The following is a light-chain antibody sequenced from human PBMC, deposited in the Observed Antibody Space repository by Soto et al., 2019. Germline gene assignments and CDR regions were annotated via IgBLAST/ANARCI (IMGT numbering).Light chain of an antibody. J-gene: IGKJ1*01. CDR3: QQYNTNRA. V-gene: IGKV1-5*01. CDR1: QSINNW. Sequence: DIQMTQSPSTLSASVGDRVTITCRASQSINNWLAWYQQKPGKAPKLLIYDASSLESGVPSRFSGSGSGTEFTLTISSLHPDDFATYYCQQYNTNRAFGQGTKADIK. CDR2: DAS.